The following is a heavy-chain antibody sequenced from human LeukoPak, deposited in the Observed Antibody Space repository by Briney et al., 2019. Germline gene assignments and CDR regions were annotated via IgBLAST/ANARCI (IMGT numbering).Heavy chain of an antibody. D-gene: IGHD2-2*02. CDR3: ARATYYQGWVVVPAAIYFDY. CDR1: GYTFTGYY. J-gene: IGHJ4*02. V-gene: IGHV1-2*02. Sequence: ASVKVSCKAAGYTFTGYYMHWARQAPGQGLEWMGWINPNSGGTNYAQKFQGRVTMTRDTSISTAYMELSRLRSDDTAVFYCARATYYQGWVVVPAAIYFDYWGQGTLVTVSS. CDR2: INPNSGGT.